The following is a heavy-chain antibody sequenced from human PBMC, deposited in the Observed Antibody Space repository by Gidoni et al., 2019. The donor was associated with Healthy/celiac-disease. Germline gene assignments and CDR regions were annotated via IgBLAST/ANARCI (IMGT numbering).Heavy chain of an antibody. Sequence: QVQLVESGGGVVQPGRSLRLSCAASGFTFSSYGMHWVRQAPGKGLEWVAVIWYDGSNKYYADSVKGRFTISRDNSKNTLYLQMNSLRAEDTAVYYCARDSEAMWFGDKENSSGMDVWGQGTTVTVSS. CDR1: GFTFSSYG. CDR3: ARDSEAMWFGDKENSSGMDV. CDR2: IWYDGSNK. J-gene: IGHJ6*02. D-gene: IGHD3-10*01. V-gene: IGHV3-33*01.